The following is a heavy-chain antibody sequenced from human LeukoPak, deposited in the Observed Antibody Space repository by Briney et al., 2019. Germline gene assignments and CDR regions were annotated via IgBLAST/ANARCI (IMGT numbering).Heavy chain of an antibody. CDR3: ARRAGAYSHPYDY. CDR1: GFTFSSYS. Sequence: PGGSLRLSCAASGFTFSSYSMNWVRQAPGKGLEWVSSISSSSSYIYYADSVKGRFTISRDNAKNSLYLQMNSLRAEDTAVYYCARRAGAYSHPYDYWGQGTLVTVSS. J-gene: IGHJ4*02. CDR2: ISSSSSYI. V-gene: IGHV3-21*04. D-gene: IGHD4/OR15-4a*01.